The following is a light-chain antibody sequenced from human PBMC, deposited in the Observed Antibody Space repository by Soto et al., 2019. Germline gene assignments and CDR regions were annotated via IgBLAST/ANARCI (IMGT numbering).Light chain of an antibody. V-gene: IGLV1-47*02. J-gene: IGLJ3*02. CDR2: NNN. CDR3: AAWDDTLSAWV. CDR1: SSNIGSNY. Sequence: QSVLTQPPSASGTPGQRATISCSGSSSNIGSNYVYWYQQLPGTAPKLLIYNNNQRPSGVPDRFSGSKSGTSASLAISGLRSEDEADYYCAAWDDTLSAWVFGGGTQLTVL.